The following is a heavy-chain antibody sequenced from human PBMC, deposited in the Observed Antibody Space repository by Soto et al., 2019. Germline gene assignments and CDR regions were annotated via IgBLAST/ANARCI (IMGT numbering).Heavy chain of an antibody. D-gene: IGHD2-15*01. CDR3: PRGTRWPTYDN. Sequence: EELCVTYAGYGGTFNNYFWTSIRQPPGKGLEWIGEINYSGSTNYNPSLKSRVAISADTYKNQFSLEVNSVTAADTAVYYCPRGTRWPTYDNWGQATLVTVS. J-gene: IGHJ4*02. CDR2: INYSGST. CDR1: GGTFNNYF. V-gene: IGHV4-34*01.